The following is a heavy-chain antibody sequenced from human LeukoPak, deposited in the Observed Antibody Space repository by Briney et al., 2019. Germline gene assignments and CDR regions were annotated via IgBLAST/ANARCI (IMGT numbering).Heavy chain of an antibody. Sequence: SETLSLTCTVSGYSISSGYYWGWIRQPPGKGLEWIGSIYHSGSTYYNPSLKSRVTISVDTSKNQFSLKLSSVTAADTAVYFCARAPAGPPYYYIQLWGRGTTVTVSS. CDR3: ARAPAGPPYYYIQL. CDR1: GYSISSGYY. J-gene: IGHJ6*04. CDR2: IYHSGST. D-gene: IGHD3-22*01. V-gene: IGHV4-38-2*02.